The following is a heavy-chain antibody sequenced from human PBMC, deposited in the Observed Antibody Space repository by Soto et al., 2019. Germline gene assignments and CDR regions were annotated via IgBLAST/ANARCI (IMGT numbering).Heavy chain of an antibody. CDR2: INAGNGNT. J-gene: IGHJ5*02. Sequence: ASVKVSCKASGYTFTSYAMHWVRQAPGQRLEWMGWINAGNGNTKYSQKFQGRVTITRDTSASTAYMELSSLRSEDTAVYYCARDIVVVPAATMYNWFDPWGQGTMVTVS. CDR3: ARDIVVVPAATMYNWFDP. V-gene: IGHV1-3*01. CDR1: GYTFTSYA. D-gene: IGHD2-2*01.